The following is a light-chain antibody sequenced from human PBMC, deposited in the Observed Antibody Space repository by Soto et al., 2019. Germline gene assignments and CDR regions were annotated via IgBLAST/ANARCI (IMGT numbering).Light chain of an antibody. CDR2: EGT. CDR1: SSDVGGYNY. Sequence: QSALTQPASVSGSPGQSIAISCTGTSSDVGGYNYVSWFRQHPGEAPKLIVYEGTKRPSGVSNRFSGSKSGNPASLTISGLQAEDEANYYCCSYAGTATVFGTGTKLTVL. CDR3: CSYAGTATV. J-gene: IGLJ1*01. V-gene: IGLV2-23*03.